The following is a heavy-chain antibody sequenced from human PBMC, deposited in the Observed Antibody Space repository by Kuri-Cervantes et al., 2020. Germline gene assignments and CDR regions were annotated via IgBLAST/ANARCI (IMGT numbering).Heavy chain of an antibody. CDR1: GFTFSSYA. J-gene: IGHJ4*02. Sequence: GESLKISCAASGFTFSSYAMHWVRQAPGKGLEWVAVISYDGSNKYYADSVKGRFTISSDNSKNTLYLQMNSLRAEDTAVYYCARGIAVAGFDYWGQGTMVTVSS. D-gene: IGHD6-19*01. CDR2: ISYDGSNK. V-gene: IGHV3-30*07. CDR3: ARGIAVAGFDY.